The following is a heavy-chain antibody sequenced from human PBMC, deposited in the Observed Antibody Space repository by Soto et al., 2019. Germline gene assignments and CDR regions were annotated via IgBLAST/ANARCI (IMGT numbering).Heavy chain of an antibody. Sequence: GGSLRLSCAASGFTFSSYGMHWVRQTPGKGLEWVAVIWYDGSNKYYADSVKGRFTISRDNSKNTLYLQMNSLRAEDTADYYCARARQHLGYDGYDFDYWGQGTLVTVSS. D-gene: IGHD5-12*01. V-gene: IGHV3-33*01. CDR1: GFTFSSYG. CDR2: IWYDGSNK. CDR3: ARARQHLGYDGYDFDY. J-gene: IGHJ4*02.